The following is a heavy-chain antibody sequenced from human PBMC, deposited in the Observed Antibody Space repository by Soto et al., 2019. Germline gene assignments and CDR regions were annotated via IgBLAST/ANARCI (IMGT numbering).Heavy chain of an antibody. D-gene: IGHD3-10*01. CDR3: AKIPTYYGSASYDYFDY. CDR1: GFSFSSYA. CDR2: ISASGAYT. V-gene: IGHV3-23*01. Sequence: EVQLLDSGGGLVQPGGSLRLSCAASGFSFSSYAMSWVRQAPGKGLEWVSVISASGAYTYYADSVKGRFTISRDNSKNTLYLEMNSLRAEDTAVYYCAKIPTYYGSASYDYFDYWGQGTLVTVSS. J-gene: IGHJ4*02.